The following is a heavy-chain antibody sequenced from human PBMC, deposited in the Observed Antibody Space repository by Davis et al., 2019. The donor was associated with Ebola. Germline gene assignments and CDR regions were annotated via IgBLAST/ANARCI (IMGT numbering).Heavy chain of an antibody. D-gene: IGHD6-19*01. CDR3: ARDDASSDWYFDY. V-gene: IGHV4-4*07. Sequence: PSETLSLTCTASGSSISTYYWSWIRQPAGKGLEWIGRIYDNGNINYNPSLKSRVTMSVDTSKNQFSLKVNSVTAADTAVYYCARDDASSDWYFDYWGQGSLVTVSS. CDR2: IYDNGNI. CDR1: GSSISTYY. J-gene: IGHJ4*02.